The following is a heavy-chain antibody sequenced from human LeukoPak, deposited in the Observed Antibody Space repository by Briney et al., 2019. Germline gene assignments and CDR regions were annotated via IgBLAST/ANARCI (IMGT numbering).Heavy chain of an antibody. CDR1: GFTFSSYS. J-gene: IGHJ4*02. CDR3: ASAVDYYDSSGYDY. D-gene: IGHD3-22*01. Sequence: GGSLRLSCAASGFTFSSYSMNWVRQAPGKGLEWVSSISSSSSYIYYADSVKGRFTISRDNAKNSLYLQMNSLRAEDTAVYYCASAVDYYDSSGYDYWGQGTLVTVSS. CDR2: ISSSSSYI. V-gene: IGHV3-21*04.